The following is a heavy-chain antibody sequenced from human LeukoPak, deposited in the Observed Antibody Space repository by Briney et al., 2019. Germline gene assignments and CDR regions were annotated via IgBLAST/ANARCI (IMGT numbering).Heavy chain of an antibody. CDR3: ARPHRKQWLANYFDY. CDR1: GYTFTSYD. Sequence: ASVKVSCKASGYTFTSYDINWVRQATGQGLEWMGWMNPNSGNTGYAQKFQGRGTMTRNTSISTAYMELSSLRSEDTAVYYCARPHRKQWLANYFDYWGQGTLVTVSS. V-gene: IGHV1-8*01. J-gene: IGHJ4*02. CDR2: MNPNSGNT. D-gene: IGHD6-19*01.